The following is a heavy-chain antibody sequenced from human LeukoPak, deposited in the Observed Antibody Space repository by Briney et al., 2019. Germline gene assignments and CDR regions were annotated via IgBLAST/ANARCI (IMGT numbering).Heavy chain of an antibody. CDR3: ARGDRTVTTFGFDY. Sequence: SETLALTCAVSDGSFIAYYWSWIRQPPGKGPKWIREINQSGSTNYNPSLKSRVTISVDTSKNQFALKLSSVTGADTAVYCCARGDRTVTTFGFDYWGQGTLVSVSS. CDR1: DGSFIAYY. J-gene: IGHJ4*02. V-gene: IGHV4-34*01. D-gene: IGHD4-11*01. CDR2: INQSGST.